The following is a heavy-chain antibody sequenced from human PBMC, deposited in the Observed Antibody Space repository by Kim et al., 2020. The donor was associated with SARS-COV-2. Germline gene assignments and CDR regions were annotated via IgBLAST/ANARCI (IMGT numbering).Heavy chain of an antibody. J-gene: IGHJ6*02. CDR3: ARDLWFGELEYYYYGMDV. CDR1: GFTFSSYA. D-gene: IGHD3-10*01. V-gene: IGHV3-30*04. Sequence: GGSLRLSCAASGFTFSSYAMHWVRQAPGKGLEWVAVISYDGSNKYYADSVKGRFTISRDNSKNTLYLQMNSLRAEDTAVYYCARDLWFGELEYYYYGMDVWGQGTTVTVSS. CDR2: ISYDGSNK.